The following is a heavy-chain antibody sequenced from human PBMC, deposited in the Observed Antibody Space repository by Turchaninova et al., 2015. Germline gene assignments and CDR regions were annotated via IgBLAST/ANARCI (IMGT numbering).Heavy chain of an antibody. CDR3: ARDFSGWSRDF. V-gene: IGHV3-21*01. CDR1: GSDFTPYG. J-gene: IGHJ4*02. Sequence: EVHLVESGGGLVKPGGSLRLSCATSGSDFTPYGMPWVRQAPGKGLEYVSAISTRGTSIYYADSVKGRFTISRDDAKSSVYLQMNSLRVEDTAVYYCARDFSGWSRDFWGQGALVTVSS. CDR2: ISTRGTSI. D-gene: IGHD6-19*01.